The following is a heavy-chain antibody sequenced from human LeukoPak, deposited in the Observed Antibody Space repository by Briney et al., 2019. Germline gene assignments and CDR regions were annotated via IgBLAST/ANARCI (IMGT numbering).Heavy chain of an antibody. D-gene: IGHD3-10*01. CDR1: GYTFTTYG. CDR2: ISAYNGDT. CDR3: VSNYYGSGSYYPYYYYYYGMDV. J-gene: IGHJ6*02. Sequence: ASVKVSCKASGYTFTTYGISWVRQAPGQGLEWMGWISAYNGDTNYAQKLQGRVTMTTDTSTSTAYMELRSLRSDDTAVYYCVSNYYGSGSYYPYYYYYYGMDVWGQGTTVTVSS. V-gene: IGHV1-18*01.